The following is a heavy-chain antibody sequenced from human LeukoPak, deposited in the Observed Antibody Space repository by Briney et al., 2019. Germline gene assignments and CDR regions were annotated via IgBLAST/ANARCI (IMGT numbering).Heavy chain of an antibody. V-gene: IGHV3-30*18. J-gene: IGHJ6*02. CDR1: GFTFSSYG. Sequence: GGSLRLSCAASGFTFSSYGMHWVRQTPGKGLEWVAVISYDGSKKYYADSVKGRFTISRDNSKNTLYLQMNSLRAEDTAVYYCAKGGDCSGGSCYSITYYYYGMDVWGQGTTVTVSS. CDR2: ISYDGSKK. CDR3: AKGGDCSGGSCYSITYYYYGMDV. D-gene: IGHD2-15*01.